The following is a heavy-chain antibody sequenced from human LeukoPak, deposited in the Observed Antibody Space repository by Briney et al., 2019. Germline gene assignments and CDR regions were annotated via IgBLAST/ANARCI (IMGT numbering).Heavy chain of an antibody. D-gene: IGHD4-11*01. V-gene: IGHV1-2*06. J-gene: IGHJ4*02. CDR3: AREENNYDFDY. CDR1: GYSFTGYY. CDR2: INPNSGGT. Sequence: ASVKVSCKASGYSFTGYYIHWVRQAPGQGREWMGRINPNSGGTNYAQKFQGRVTVTRDTSISTAYMELSRLRSDDTAVYYCAREENNYDFDYWGQGTLVTVSS.